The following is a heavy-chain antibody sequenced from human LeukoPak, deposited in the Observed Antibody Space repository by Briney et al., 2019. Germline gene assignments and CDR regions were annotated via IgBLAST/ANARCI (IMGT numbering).Heavy chain of an antibody. D-gene: IGHD5-12*01. CDR1: GFTFSTFG. J-gene: IGHJ4*02. CDR2: ISGRVST. V-gene: IGHV3-23*01. Sequence: GGFLTLSCAPCGFTFSTFGMNLVRQAPGTGLEWLATISGRVSTYDADSVKGRFPLSRDDSKNTVYLQMSSLRAEDTAVYYCAKDRTNSGFTIDAYWGQGTLVTVSS. CDR3: AKDRTNSGFTIDAY.